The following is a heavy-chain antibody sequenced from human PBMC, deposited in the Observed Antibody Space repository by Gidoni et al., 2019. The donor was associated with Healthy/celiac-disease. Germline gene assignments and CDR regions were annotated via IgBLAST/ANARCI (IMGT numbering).Heavy chain of an antibody. CDR2: IKSKTDGGTT. V-gene: IGHV3-15*01. CDR1: GFTLSNAW. J-gene: IGHJ1*01. Sequence: VESGGSLRLSCAASGFTLSNAWMGWVRQAPGKGLEWVGRIKSKTDGGTTDYAAPVKGRFTISRDDSKNTLYLQMNSLKTEDTAVYYCTTEYLEQWLLTFGHWGQGTLVTVSS. CDR3: TTEYLEQWLLTFGH. D-gene: IGHD6-19*01.